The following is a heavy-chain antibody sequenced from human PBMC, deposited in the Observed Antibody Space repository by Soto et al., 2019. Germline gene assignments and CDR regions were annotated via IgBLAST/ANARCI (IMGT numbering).Heavy chain of an antibody. Sequence: SETLSLTCTVSGASIRSGGNYWSWIRQPPGKGLEWIAYIYYSGSTYYNPSLKSRVTISVDTSKNQFSLELSSVTAADTAVYYCARGDGYNSAFDYWGQGTLVTVSS. D-gene: IGHD5-12*01. CDR1: GASIRSGGNY. V-gene: IGHV4-30-4*01. CDR3: ARGDGYNSAFDY. CDR2: IYYSGST. J-gene: IGHJ4*02.